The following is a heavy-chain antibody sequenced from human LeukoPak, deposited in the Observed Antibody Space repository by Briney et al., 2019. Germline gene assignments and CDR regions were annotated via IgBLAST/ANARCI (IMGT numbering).Heavy chain of an antibody. CDR2: IYHSGST. CDR3: ARANIVVVPAASYYFDY. Sequence: PSETLSLTCAVSGGSISSSNWWSWVRQPPGKGLEWIGEIYHSGSTNYNPSLKSRVTISVDKSKNQFSLKLSSVTAADTAVYYCARANIVVVPAASYYFDYWGQGTLGNGSS. V-gene: IGHV4-4*02. J-gene: IGHJ4*02. CDR1: GGSISSSNW. D-gene: IGHD2-2*01.